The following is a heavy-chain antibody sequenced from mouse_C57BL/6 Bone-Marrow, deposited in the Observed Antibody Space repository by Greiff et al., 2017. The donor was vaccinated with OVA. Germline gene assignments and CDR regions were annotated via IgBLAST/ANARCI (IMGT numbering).Heavy chain of an antibody. CDR1: GYSFTDYN. J-gene: IGHJ1*03. CDR3: TFFCGSIYMYFDV. D-gene: IGHD1-1*01. CDR2: INPNYGTT. Sequence: VQLQQSGPELVKPGASVKISCKASGYSFTDYNMNWVKQSNGKSLEWIGVINPNYGTTSYNQKFKGKATLTVDQSSSTAYMQLNSLTSEDSAVYYCTFFCGSIYMYFDVWGTGTTVTVSS. V-gene: IGHV1-39*01.